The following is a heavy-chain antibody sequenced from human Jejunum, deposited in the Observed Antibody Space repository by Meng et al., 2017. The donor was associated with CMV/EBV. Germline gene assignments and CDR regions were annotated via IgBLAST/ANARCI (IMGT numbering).Heavy chain of an antibody. J-gene: IGHJ4*02. Sequence: VQLVESGGGLVQPGGSLRLSCAASGFTFSAYGMHWVRQPPGKGLEWVAFISHDGSTNYYVDSVKGRFTLSRDNSKNMLSLQINSLRTEDTAVYYCASGYTISSPSYWGQGTLVTVSS. CDR2: ISHDGSTN. V-gene: IGHV3-30*03. CDR1: GFTFSAYG. CDR3: ASGYTISSPSY. D-gene: IGHD6-13*01.